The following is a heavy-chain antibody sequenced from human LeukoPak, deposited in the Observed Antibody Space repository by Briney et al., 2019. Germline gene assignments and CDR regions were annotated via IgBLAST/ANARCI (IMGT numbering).Heavy chain of an antibody. CDR3: ARAHYGGKPLDF. Sequence: PGGSLRLSCAASGFTFDDYALHWVRLAPGKGLEWVSGITWNGGIIGYADSVKGRFTISRDDAKNSLYLQMNSLRDEDTAFYHCARAHYGGKPLDFWGQGTLVTVSS. CDR2: ITWNGGII. J-gene: IGHJ4*02. CDR1: GFTFDDYA. V-gene: IGHV3-9*01. D-gene: IGHD4-23*01.